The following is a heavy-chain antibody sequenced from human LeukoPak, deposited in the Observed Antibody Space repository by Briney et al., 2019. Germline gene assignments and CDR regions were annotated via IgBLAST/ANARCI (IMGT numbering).Heavy chain of an antibody. D-gene: IGHD1-26*01. CDR1: GFTVSSNY. CDR2: IWYDGSNK. Sequence: GGSLRLSCAASGFTVSSNYMSWVRQAPGKGLEWVAVIWYDGSNKYYADSVKGRFTISRDNSKNTLYLQMNSLRAEDTAVYYCARGGIVGATHADAFDIWGQGTMVTVSS. J-gene: IGHJ3*02. CDR3: ARGGIVGATHADAFDI. V-gene: IGHV3-33*08.